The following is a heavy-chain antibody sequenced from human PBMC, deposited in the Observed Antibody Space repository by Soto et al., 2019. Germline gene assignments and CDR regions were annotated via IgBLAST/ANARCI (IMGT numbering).Heavy chain of an antibody. J-gene: IGHJ6*03. CDR2: INSDGSST. D-gene: IGHD5-12*01. CDR1: GFTFSSYW. Sequence: PGGSLRLSCAASGFTFSSYWMHWVRQAPGKGLVWVSRINSDGSSTSYADSVKGRFTISRDNAKNTLYLQMNSLRAEDTAVYYCARAPGYGNVYYMDVWGKGTTVTVSS. V-gene: IGHV3-74*01. CDR3: ARAPGYGNVYYMDV.